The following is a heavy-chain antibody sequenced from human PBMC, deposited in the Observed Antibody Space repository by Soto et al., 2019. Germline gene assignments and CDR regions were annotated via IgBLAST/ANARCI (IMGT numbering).Heavy chain of an antibody. CDR2: ISSGGSET. V-gene: IGHV3-48*01. Sequence: GSLRLSCAASGFSLSSHSVNWVRQAPGKGLEWVSYISSGGSETFYTDSVNGRFTISRDDAKNSLYLQMNSLRAEDTAVYYCAKIWDRFFYYYYGMDVWGQGTTVTVSS. D-gene: IGHD1-26*01. CDR1: GFSLSSHS. J-gene: IGHJ6*02. CDR3: AKIWDRFFYYYYGMDV.